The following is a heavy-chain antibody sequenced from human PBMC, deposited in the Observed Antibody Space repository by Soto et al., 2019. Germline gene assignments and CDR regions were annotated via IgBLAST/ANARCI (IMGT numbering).Heavy chain of an antibody. CDR2: IYGSGHT. J-gene: IGHJ4*03. Sequence: SETLSLTCNVSGGSISAFYWNWIRQPAGKGLEWIGRIYGSGHTNYNPSLESRVTMSIDPSKSQFSLTLGSMTAADTAVYYCARSPSTSSIGAFDFWGRGTKVTVSS. CDR1: GGSISAFY. V-gene: IGHV4-4*07. D-gene: IGHD2-2*01. CDR3: ARSPSTSSIGAFDF.